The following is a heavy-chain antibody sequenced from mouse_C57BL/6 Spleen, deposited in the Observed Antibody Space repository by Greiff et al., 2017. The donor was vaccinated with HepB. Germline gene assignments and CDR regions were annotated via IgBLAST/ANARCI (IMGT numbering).Heavy chain of an antibody. CDR2: IHPNSGST. Sequence: QVQLQQPGAELVKPGASVKLSCKASGYTFTSYWMHWVKQRPGQGLEWIGMIHPNSGSTNYNEKFKSKATLTVDKSASTAYMQLSSLTSEDSAVYYCAREAIYYGNYEDAMDYWGQGTSVTVSS. CDR3: AREAIYYGNYEDAMDY. V-gene: IGHV1-64*01. J-gene: IGHJ4*01. D-gene: IGHD2-1*01. CDR1: GYTFTSYW.